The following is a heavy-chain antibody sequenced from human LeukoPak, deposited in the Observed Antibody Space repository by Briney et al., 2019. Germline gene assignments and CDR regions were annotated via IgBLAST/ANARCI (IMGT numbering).Heavy chain of an antibody. Sequence: GSLRLSCAASGFTFSSYWMSWVRQAPGKGLEWVANIKQDGSEKYYVDSVKGRFTISRDNAKNSLYLQMNSLRAEDTAVYYCARLYSSSWYYYYYYMDVWGKGTTVTISS. J-gene: IGHJ6*03. CDR2: IKQDGSEK. D-gene: IGHD6-13*01. V-gene: IGHV3-7*01. CDR1: GFTFSSYW. CDR3: ARLYSSSWYYYYYYMDV.